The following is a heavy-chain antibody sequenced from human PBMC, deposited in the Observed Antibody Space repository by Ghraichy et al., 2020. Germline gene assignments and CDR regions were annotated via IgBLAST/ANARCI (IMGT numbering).Heavy chain of an antibody. CDR1: GGSFSGYY. D-gene: IGHD2-15*01. V-gene: IGHV4-34*01. CDR3: ASGGSCCGGYYYYYYGMDV. J-gene: IGHJ6*02. Sequence: SETLSLTCAVYGGSFSGYYWSWIRQPPGKGLEWIGEINHSGSTNYNPSLKSRVTISVDTSKNQFSLKLSSVTAADTAVYYCASGGSCCGGYYYYYYGMDVWGQGTTVTVSS. CDR2: INHSGST.